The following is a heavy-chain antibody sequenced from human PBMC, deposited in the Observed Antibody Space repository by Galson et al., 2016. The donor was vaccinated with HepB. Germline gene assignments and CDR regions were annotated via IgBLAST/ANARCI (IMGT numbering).Heavy chain of an antibody. V-gene: IGHV3-23*01. CDR3: AKDLQVSPLWFGELFPDD. J-gene: IGHJ4*02. D-gene: IGHD3-10*01. CDR2: ITAAGGVT. CDR1: GFTFRGYA. Sequence: LRLSCAASGFTFRGYAMSWVRLAPGKGLEWLSAITAAGGVTYYADSVKGRFTIARDNSKNTLYLEMSSLRVEDTAVYYCAKDLQVSPLWFGELFPDDWGQGTLVAVSS.